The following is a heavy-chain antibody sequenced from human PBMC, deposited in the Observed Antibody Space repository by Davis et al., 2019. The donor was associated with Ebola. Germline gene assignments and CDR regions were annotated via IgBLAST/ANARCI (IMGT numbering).Heavy chain of an antibody. V-gene: IGHV4-39*01. CDR3: ARQLHGYCSGGNCFLGWNFDP. Sequence: MPSETLSLTCIVSGGSISSGSHYYWGWIRQSPGKGLEWIGSIYYSGSTYYSPSLKSRVTISVDTSKNQFSLNLNSVTAADTAVYYCARQLHGYCSGGNCFLGWNFDPWGQGTLVIVAS. J-gene: IGHJ5*02. CDR1: GGSISSGSHYY. CDR2: IYYSGST. D-gene: IGHD2-15*01.